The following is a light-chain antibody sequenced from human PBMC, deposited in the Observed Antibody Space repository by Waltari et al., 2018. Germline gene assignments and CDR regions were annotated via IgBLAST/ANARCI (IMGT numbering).Light chain of an antibody. Sequence: DIVLTQSPSTLSLSPGDRATLACRASQSVGRFLAGYQQKPGQAPRLLIYHASIRATGIPDRFSGSGSGTDFSLTISGLEPEDFAVYYCQKYVNLPATFGQGTKVEIK. CDR1: QSVGRF. J-gene: IGKJ1*01. CDR3: QKYVNLPAT. CDR2: HAS. V-gene: IGKV3-20*01.